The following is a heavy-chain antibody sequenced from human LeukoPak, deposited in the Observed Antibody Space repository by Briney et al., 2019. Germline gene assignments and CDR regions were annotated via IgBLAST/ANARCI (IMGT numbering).Heavy chain of an antibody. D-gene: IGHD3-9*01. J-gene: IGHJ4*02. V-gene: IGHV3-21*01. Sequence: GGSLRLSCAASGFSISNSAMSWVRQAPGKGLEWVSSISSSSSYIYYADSVKGRFTISRDNAKNSLYLQMNSLRAEDTAVYYCASLYPFDWLSKGFDYWGQGTLVTVSS. CDR2: ISSSSSYI. CDR3: ASLYPFDWLSKGFDY. CDR1: GFSISNSA.